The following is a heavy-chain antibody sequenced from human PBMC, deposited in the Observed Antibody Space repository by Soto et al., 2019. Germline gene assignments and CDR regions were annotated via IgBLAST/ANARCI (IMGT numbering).Heavy chain of an antibody. J-gene: IGHJ6*02. CDR1: GFSLSTSGVG. D-gene: IGHD3-10*01. Sequence: QITLKESGPTLVKPTQTLTLTCTFSGFSLSTSGVGVGWIRQPPGKALEWLALIYWDDDKRYSPSLKSRLTNTTXTXXXQXILTMTNMDPVDTATYYCAHKRDGSGSYYKGYGMDVWGQGTTVTVSS. V-gene: IGHV2-5*02. CDR3: AHKRDGSGSYYKGYGMDV. CDR2: IYWDDDK.